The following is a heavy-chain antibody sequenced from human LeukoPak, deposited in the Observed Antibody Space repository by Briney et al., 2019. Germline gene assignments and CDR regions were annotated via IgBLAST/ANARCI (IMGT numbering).Heavy chain of an antibody. V-gene: IGHV4-38-2*02. CDR1: GYSISSAYY. CDR3: ARPYYYYMDV. J-gene: IGHJ6*03. CDR2: IYHSGST. Sequence: SETLSLTCTVSGYSISSAYYWGWIRQPPGKGLEWIGTIYHSGSTNYNPSLKSRVTISVDTSKNQFSLKLYSVTAADTAVYYCARPYYYYMDVWGTGTTVTVSS.